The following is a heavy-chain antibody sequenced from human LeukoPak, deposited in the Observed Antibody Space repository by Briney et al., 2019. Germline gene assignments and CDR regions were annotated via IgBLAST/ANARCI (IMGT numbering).Heavy chain of an antibody. CDR3: AKDKLDNAWYFDL. J-gene: IGHJ2*01. V-gene: IGHV3-74*01. Sequence: PGGSLRLSCAASGFTFSSYWMHWVRQAPGKGLVWVSRINSDGSSTSYADSVKGRFTISRDNSKNTLYLQMNSLRAEDTAVYYCAKDKLDNAWYFDLWGRGTLVTVSS. CDR2: INSDGSST. D-gene: IGHD4-23*01. CDR1: GFTFSSYW.